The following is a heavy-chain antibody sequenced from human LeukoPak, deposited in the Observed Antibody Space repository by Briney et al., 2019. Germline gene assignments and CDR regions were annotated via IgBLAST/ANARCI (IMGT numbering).Heavy chain of an antibody. V-gene: IGHV3-30*03. Sequence: PGGSLRLSCAASGFTFSSYGMHWVRQAPGKGLEWVAVISYDGSNKYYADSVKGRFTISRDNSKNTLYLQMNSLRAEDTAVYYCAREAESAVAGSYYFDYWGQGTLVTVSS. CDR2: ISYDGSNK. J-gene: IGHJ4*02. CDR1: GFTFSSYG. D-gene: IGHD6-19*01. CDR3: AREAESAVAGSYYFDY.